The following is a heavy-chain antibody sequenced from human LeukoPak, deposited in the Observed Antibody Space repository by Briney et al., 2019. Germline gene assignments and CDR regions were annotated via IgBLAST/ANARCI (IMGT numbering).Heavy chain of an antibody. D-gene: IGHD3-22*01. CDR3: AKIHSRITMIVVVITAFDY. J-gene: IGHJ4*02. V-gene: IGHV3-23*01. CDR2: ISGSGGTT. CDR1: GFTFSSYA. Sequence: TGWSLRLSCAASGFTFSSYAMSWVRQAPGKGLEWVSAISGSGGTTYYADSVKGRFTISRDNSKNTLYLQMNSLRAEDTSVYYCAKIHSRITMIVVVITAFDYWGQGTLVTVSS.